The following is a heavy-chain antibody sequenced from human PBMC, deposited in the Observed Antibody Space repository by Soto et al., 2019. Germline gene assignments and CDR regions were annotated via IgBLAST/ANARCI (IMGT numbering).Heavy chain of an antibody. J-gene: IGHJ4*02. Sequence: RLSCASSGFTFSSYAMTWVRQAPGKGLGWVSAISGSGGSTYYADSVKGRFTISRDNSKNTLYLQMNSLRAEDTAVYYCAKEVTAMAYNGEIDYWGQGTLVTVS. V-gene: IGHV3-23*01. CDR1: GFTFSSYA. CDR3: AKEVTAMAYNGEIDY. D-gene: IGHD5-18*01. CDR2: ISGSGGST.